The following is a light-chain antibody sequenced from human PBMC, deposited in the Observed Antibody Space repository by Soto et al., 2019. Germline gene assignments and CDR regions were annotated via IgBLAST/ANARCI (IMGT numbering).Light chain of an antibody. V-gene: IGLV2-8*01. CDR2: EVS. CDR1: SSDVGGYNY. Sequence: QSALTQPPSASGSPGQSVTISCTGTSSDVGGYNYVSWYQQHPGKAPKVMIYEVSKRPSGVPDRFSGSKSGNTASLTVSGLQAEDEAEYYCSSFAGSNEMVFGGGTKLTVL. J-gene: IGLJ2*01. CDR3: SSFAGSNEMV.